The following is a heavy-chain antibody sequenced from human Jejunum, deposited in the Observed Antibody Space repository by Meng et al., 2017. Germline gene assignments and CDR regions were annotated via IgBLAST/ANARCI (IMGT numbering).Heavy chain of an antibody. CDR3: ARDSDYGGNSLNWIDP. CDR1: GASISSYY. CDR2: LYHSGST. J-gene: IGHJ5*02. V-gene: IGHV4-59*01. D-gene: IGHD4-23*01. Sequence: QVHLQESGPGLVKPSVTLSLTCAVSGASISSYYWSWIRQPPGKRLEWIGYLYHSGSTNYNPSLKSRVTIAVDTSKNQFSLKLTSVTAADTAVYYCARDSDYGGNSLNWIDPWGPGTLVTVSS.